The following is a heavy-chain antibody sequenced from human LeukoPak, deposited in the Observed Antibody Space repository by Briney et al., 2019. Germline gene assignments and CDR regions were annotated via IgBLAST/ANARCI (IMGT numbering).Heavy chain of an antibody. V-gene: IGHV1-69*04. D-gene: IGHD3-10*01. CDR2: IIPILGIA. CDR3: ARDYNGSGPKDV. J-gene: IGHJ6*02. CDR1: GGTFSSYT. Sequence: SVKVSCKASGGTFSSYTISWVRQAPGQGLEWMGRIIPILGIANYAQKFQGRVTITADKSTSTAYMELSSLRSEDTAVYYCARDYNGSGPKDVWGQGTTVTVSS.